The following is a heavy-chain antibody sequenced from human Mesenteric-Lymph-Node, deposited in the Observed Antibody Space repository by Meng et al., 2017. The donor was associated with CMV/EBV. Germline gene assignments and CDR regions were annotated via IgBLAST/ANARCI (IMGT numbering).Heavy chain of an antibody. D-gene: IGHD1-26*01. CDR2: IIPILGIA. Sequence: SVKVSCKASGGTFSSYAISWVRQAPGQGLEWMGGIIPILGIANYAQKFQGRVTITADKSTSTAYMELSSLRSEDTAVYYCARTAPPKGATQRGGVGYFDYWGQGTLVTVSS. CDR1: GGTFSSYA. J-gene: IGHJ4*02. CDR3: ARTAPPKGATQRGGVGYFDY. V-gene: IGHV1-69*10.